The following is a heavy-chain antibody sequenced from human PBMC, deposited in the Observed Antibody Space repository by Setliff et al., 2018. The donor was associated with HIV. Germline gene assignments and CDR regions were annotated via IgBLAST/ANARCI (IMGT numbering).Heavy chain of an antibody. D-gene: IGHD6-19*01. CDR1: GGAFRRYG. CDR3: AGASVGGLDRYYYEYGMDV. Sequence: ASVKVSCKSSGGAFRRYGFTWVRHAPGQGLEWMGRIIPVLGMVKYAEQVQGRVTITADESTTTVYMAIKSLRSEDTAVYYCAGASVGGLDRYYYEYGMDVWGQGTTVTVSS. J-gene: IGHJ6*02. CDR2: IIPVLGMV. V-gene: IGHV1-69*04.